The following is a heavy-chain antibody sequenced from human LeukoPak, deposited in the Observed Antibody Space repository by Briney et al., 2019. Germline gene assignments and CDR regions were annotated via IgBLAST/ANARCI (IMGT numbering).Heavy chain of an antibody. CDR1: GDSISSYY. Sequence: SETLSLTCTVSGDSISSYYWSWIRQPPGKGLEWIGYIYDSGSTNYNPSLKSRVTISVDTSKNQFSLNLSSATAADTAVYYCARDIVGGSGSGSMDVWGQGTTVTVSS. CDR2: IYDSGST. V-gene: IGHV4-59*12. D-gene: IGHD3-10*01. CDR3: ARDIVGGSGSGSMDV. J-gene: IGHJ6*02.